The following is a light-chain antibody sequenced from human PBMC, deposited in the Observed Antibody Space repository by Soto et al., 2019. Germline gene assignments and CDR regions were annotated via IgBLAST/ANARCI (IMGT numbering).Light chain of an antibody. CDR3: QKYHSAPWT. V-gene: IGKV1-27*01. J-gene: IGKJ1*01. CDR1: QDISKY. Sequence: DIQMTQSPSSLSASVGDRVTITCRASQDISKYLAWFQQKPGKAPKLLIYGASPLQSGVPSRFSGGGSGTDFSLTISSLQPEDVATYYCQKYHSAPWTFGQGTKVEIK. CDR2: GAS.